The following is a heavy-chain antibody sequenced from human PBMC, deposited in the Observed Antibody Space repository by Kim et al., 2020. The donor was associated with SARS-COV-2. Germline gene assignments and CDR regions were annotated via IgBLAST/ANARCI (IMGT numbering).Heavy chain of an antibody. D-gene: IGHD6-19*01. CDR1: GGSISSSSYY. CDR3: ARQPYQWLVADPPGPDY. V-gene: IGHV4-39*01. Sequence: SETLSLTCTVSGGSISSSSYYWGWIRQPPGKGLEWIGSIYYSGSTYYNPSLKSRVTISVDTSKNQFSLKLSSVTAADTAVYYCARQPYQWLVADPPGPDYWGQGTLVTVSS. CDR2: IYYSGST. J-gene: IGHJ4*02.